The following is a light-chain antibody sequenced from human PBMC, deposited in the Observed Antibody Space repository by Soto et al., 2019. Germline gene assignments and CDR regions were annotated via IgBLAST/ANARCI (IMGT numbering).Light chain of an antibody. J-gene: IGKJ4*01. CDR1: QSVSSSY. CDR2: GAS. Sequence: EIVLTQSPGTLSLSPGERATLSCRASQSVSSSYLAWYQQKPGQAPRLLIYGASSRATGIPDSFSGSGSGTDFTLTISRLEPEDFAVYYCQQYGSSPRALTFGGGTKVEIK. V-gene: IGKV3-20*01. CDR3: QQYGSSPRALT.